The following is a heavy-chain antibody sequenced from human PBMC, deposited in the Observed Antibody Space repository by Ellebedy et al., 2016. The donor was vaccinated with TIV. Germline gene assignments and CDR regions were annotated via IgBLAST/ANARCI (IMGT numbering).Heavy chain of an antibody. Sequence: GGSLRLSCAASGLTFSSYSMSWFRQAPGKGLEWVSCISYSGALMYYADSVKGRFTTSRDNAENSLYLQMNSLRAEDTAVYYCARLGVIAAAGASDYWGQGTLVTVSS. CDR1: GLTFSSYS. CDR3: ARLGVIAAAGASDY. V-gene: IGHV3-11*01. CDR2: ISYSGALM. J-gene: IGHJ4*02. D-gene: IGHD6-13*01.